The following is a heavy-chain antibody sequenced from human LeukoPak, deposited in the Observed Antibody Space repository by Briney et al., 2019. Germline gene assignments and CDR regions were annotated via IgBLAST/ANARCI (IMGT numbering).Heavy chain of an antibody. CDR3: ARDAHYDFWSSYYYGMDV. J-gene: IGHJ6*02. Sequence: GGSLRLSCAASGFTFSSYAMSWVRQAPGKGLEWVSAISGSGGSTYYADSVKGRFTISRDNSKNTLYLQMNSLRAEDTAVYYCARDAHYDFWSSYYYGMDVWGQGTTVTVSS. D-gene: IGHD3-3*01. V-gene: IGHV3-23*01. CDR1: GFTFSSYA. CDR2: ISGSGGST.